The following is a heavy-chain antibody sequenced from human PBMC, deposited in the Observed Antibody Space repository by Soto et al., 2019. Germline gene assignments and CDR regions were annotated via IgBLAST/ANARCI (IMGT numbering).Heavy chain of an antibody. V-gene: IGHV3-23*01. CDR1: AFTFSSYA. D-gene: IGHD1-26*01. CDR3: AKKYRGTYPFDN. CDR2: IAGSGGDI. J-gene: IGHJ4*02. Sequence: PGGSLRLSCAASAFTFSSYAMAWVRQAPGRGLEWVSSIAGSGGDISYADSVKGRFTISRDNSKNTLYLQMDSLRAEDTAIYYCAKKYRGTYPFDNWGQGTLVTVSS.